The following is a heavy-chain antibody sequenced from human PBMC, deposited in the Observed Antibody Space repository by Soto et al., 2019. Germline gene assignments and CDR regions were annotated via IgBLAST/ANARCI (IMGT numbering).Heavy chain of an antibody. CDR1: GYTFTSYA. J-gene: IGHJ3*02. V-gene: IGHV1-3*01. Sequence: ASVKVSCKASGYTFTSYAMHWVRQAPGQRLEWMGWINAGNGNTKYSQKFQGRVTITRDTSASTAYMELSSLRSEDTAVYYCARDRMGIKKGAFDIWGQGTMVTVSS. D-gene: IGHD3-22*01. CDR2: INAGNGNT. CDR3: ARDRMGIKKGAFDI.